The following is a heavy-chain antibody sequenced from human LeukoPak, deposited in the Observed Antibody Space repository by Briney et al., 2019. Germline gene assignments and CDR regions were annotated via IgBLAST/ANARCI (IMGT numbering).Heavy chain of an antibody. CDR3: ARGMVDYGRSYPEDYYYYYMDV. D-gene: IGHD3-16*02. CDR1: GYTFTSYD. J-gene: IGHJ6*03. Sequence: ASVKVSCKASGYTFTSYDINWVRQATGQGLEWMGWMNPNSGNTGYAQKFQGRVTITRNTSISTAYMELSSLRSEDTAVYYCARGMVDYGRSYPEDYYYYYMDVWGKGTTVTVSS. V-gene: IGHV1-8*03. CDR2: MNPNSGNT.